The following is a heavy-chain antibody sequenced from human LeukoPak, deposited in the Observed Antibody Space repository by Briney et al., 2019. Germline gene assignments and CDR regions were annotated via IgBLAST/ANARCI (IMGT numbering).Heavy chain of an antibody. CDR3: ARDPSGGYDILTGYYGGGWFDP. CDR1: GGTFSSYA. CDR2: IIPILGIA. J-gene: IGHJ5*02. V-gene: IGHV1-69*04. Sequence: SVKVSCKASGGTFSSYAISWVRQAPGQGLEWMERIIPILGIANYAQKFQGRVTITADKSTSTAYMELSSLRSEDTAVYYCARDPSGGYDILTGYYGGGWFDPWGQGTLVTVSS. D-gene: IGHD3-9*01.